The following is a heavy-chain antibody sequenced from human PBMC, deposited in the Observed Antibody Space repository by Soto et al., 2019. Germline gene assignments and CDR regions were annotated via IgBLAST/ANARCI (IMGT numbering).Heavy chain of an antibody. CDR2: ISSTTNYI. J-gene: IGHJ4*02. CDR1: GFTFTRYS. V-gene: IGHV3-21*06. Sequence: GGSLRLSCAASGFTFTRYSMNWVRKSPGKGLEWVSSISSTTNYIYYGDSMKGRFTISRDNAKNSLYLEMNSLRAEDTAVYYCARESEDRTSNFDYWGQGTLVTVSS. CDR3: ARESEDRTSNFDY.